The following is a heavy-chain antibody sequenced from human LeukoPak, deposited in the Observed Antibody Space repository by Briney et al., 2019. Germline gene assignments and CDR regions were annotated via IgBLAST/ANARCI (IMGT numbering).Heavy chain of an antibody. CDR1: GGSFSGYY. CDR3: ARILGYCSSTSCHTFDY. Sequence: SETLALTCAVYGGSFSGYYWSWIRQPPGKGLEWIGEINHSGSTNYNPSLKSRVTISVDTSKNQFSLKLSSVTAADTAVYYCARILGYCSSTSCHTFDYWGQGTLVTVSS. J-gene: IGHJ4*02. D-gene: IGHD2-2*02. V-gene: IGHV4-34*01. CDR2: INHSGST.